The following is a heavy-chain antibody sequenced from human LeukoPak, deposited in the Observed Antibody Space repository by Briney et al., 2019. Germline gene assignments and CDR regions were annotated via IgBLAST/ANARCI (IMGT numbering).Heavy chain of an antibody. D-gene: IGHD1-1*01. V-gene: IGHV1-18*01. Sequence: ASVKVSCKASGYTFTSYGISWVRQAPGQGLEWVGWISAYNGNTNYAQKLQGRVTMTTDTSTSTAYMELRSLRSDDTAVYYCTRNDPSTYYYYYGMDVWGQGTTVTVSS. CDR2: ISAYNGNT. J-gene: IGHJ6*02. CDR1: GYTFTSYG. CDR3: TRNDPSTYYYYYGMDV.